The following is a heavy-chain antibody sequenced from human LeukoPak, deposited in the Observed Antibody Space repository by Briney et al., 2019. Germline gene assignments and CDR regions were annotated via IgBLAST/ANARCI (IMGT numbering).Heavy chain of an antibody. CDR2: MNPNSGNT. J-gene: IGHJ4*02. V-gene: IGHV1-8*02. CDR1: GYTFTGYY. Sequence: GASVKVSCKASGYTFTGYYMHWVRQAPGQGLEWMGWMNPNSGNTGYAQKFQGRVTMTRNTSISTAYMELSSLRSEDTAVYYCARGRIRHCGGDCYSFDYWGQGTLVTVSS. CDR3: ARGRIRHCGGDCYSFDY. D-gene: IGHD2-21*02.